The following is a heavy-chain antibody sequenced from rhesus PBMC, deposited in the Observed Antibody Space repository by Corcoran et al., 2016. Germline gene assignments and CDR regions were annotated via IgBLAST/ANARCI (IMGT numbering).Heavy chain of an antibody. V-gene: IGHV3-59*01. Sequence: EVQLVESGGGLAKPGGSLRLSCAASGFTFSDYYMHWFVQASGKGLELVSRISSGGGSTWSADSVKCRFTISIENAKNTLYLQMNSLRAEDTAVYYCAGWYSSGLGYWGQGVLVTVSS. D-gene: IGHD6-31*01. CDR3: AGWYSSGLGY. J-gene: IGHJ4*01. CDR2: ISSGGGST. CDR1: GFTFSDYY.